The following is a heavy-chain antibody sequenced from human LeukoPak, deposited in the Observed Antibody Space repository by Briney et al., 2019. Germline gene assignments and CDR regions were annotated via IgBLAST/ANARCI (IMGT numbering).Heavy chain of an antibody. D-gene: IGHD3-9*01. CDR3: AREYYDILTGYPEYFDY. CDR2: IKQDGSEK. J-gene: IGHJ4*02. Sequence: GGSLRLSCAASGFTFSSYWMSWVRQAPGKGLEWVANIKQDGSEKYYVDSVKGRFTISRDNAKNSLYLQMNSLRAEDTAVYYCAREYYDILTGYPEYFDYWGQGTLVTVSS. CDR1: GFTFSSYW. V-gene: IGHV3-7*01.